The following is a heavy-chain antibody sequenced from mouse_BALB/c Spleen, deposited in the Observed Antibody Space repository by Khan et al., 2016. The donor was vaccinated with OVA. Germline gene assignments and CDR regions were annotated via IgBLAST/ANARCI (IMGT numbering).Heavy chain of an antibody. CDR3: ASTTVVAWFAY. CDR2: INPSTGYT. D-gene: IGHD1-1*01. J-gene: IGHJ3*01. V-gene: IGHV1-7*01. Sequence: VQLQQSGAELAKPGASVKMSCKASGYTFTSYWMHWVKQRPGQGLEWIGYINPSTGYTEYNQKFKDKATLTADKSSSTAYMQLSSLTSEDSVVYYCASTTVVAWFAYWGQGTLVTVSA. CDR1: GYTFTSYW.